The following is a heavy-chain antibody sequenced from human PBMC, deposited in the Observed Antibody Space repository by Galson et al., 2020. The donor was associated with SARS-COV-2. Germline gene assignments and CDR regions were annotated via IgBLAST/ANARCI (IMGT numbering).Heavy chain of an antibody. V-gene: IGHV4-59*01. Sequence: SETLSLTCTVSGGSIRTYYWSWVRQPPGKGLEWIGYISYSGITNYNPSLKSRVTISVDTSKNQFSLNLSSVTAADTAVYYCARTLVFWGDAFDIWGQGTMVTVSS. D-gene: IGHD7-27*01. CDR2: ISYSGIT. CDR1: GGSIRTYY. J-gene: IGHJ3*02. CDR3: ARTLVFWGDAFDI.